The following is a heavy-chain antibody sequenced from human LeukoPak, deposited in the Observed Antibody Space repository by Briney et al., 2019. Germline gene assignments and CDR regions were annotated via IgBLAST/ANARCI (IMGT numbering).Heavy chain of an antibody. J-gene: IGHJ4*02. CDR1: GGTFSSYA. Sequence: SSVKVSCKASGGTFSSYAISWVRQAPGQGLEWMGGTIPIFGTANYAQKFQGRVTITTDESTSTAYMELSSLRSEDTAVYYCARDFRSSTSCYLDYWGQGTLVTVSS. D-gene: IGHD2-2*01. CDR2: TIPIFGTA. V-gene: IGHV1-69*05. CDR3: ARDFRSSTSCYLDY.